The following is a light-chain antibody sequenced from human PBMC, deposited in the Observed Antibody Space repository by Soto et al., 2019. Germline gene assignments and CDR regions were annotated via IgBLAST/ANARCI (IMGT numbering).Light chain of an antibody. CDR2: AAS. CDR3: LQDYNYPWT. CDR1: QAIRVD. Sequence: IHITQSPSSLSASVGDRVTITCRASQAIRVDLAWYQQKAGKAPKLLIYAASSLHSGVPSRFSGSGSGTDFTLTIRSLQPEDFATYYCLQDYNYPWTFGQGTKVDIK. J-gene: IGKJ1*01. V-gene: IGKV1-6*01.